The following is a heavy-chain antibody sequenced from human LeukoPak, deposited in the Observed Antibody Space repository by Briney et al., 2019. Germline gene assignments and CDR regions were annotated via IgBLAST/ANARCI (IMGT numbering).Heavy chain of an antibody. D-gene: IGHD6-19*01. CDR1: GFTFSSYA. V-gene: IGHV3-23*01. CDR2: ISGSGDNT. Sequence: PGGSLRLSCAASGFTFSSYAMSWVRQAPGKGLEWVSGISGSGDNTYYADSVKGRFTISRDNSKNTLYLQMNSLRAEDTALYYCARDSDYYSSGWSPWDYWGQGTLVTVSS. J-gene: IGHJ4*02. CDR3: ARDSDYYSSGWSPWDY.